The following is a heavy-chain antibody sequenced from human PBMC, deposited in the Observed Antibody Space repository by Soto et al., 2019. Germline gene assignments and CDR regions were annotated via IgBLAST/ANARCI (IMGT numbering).Heavy chain of an antibody. CDR1: GYTFTTYF. J-gene: IGHJ6*02. D-gene: IGHD2-15*01. Sequence: ASVKVSCKASGYTFTTYFMHWVRQAPGQGLEWMGWISAYNGYTTYAQKLQGRVTMTTDTSTSTAYMELRSLRSDDTAVYYCARAVAAVDYYYYGMDVWGQGTTVTV. CDR2: ISAYNGYT. CDR3: ARAVAAVDYYYYGMDV. V-gene: IGHV1-18*01.